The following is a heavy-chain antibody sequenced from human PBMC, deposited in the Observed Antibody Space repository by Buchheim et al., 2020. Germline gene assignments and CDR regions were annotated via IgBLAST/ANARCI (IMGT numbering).Heavy chain of an antibody. V-gene: IGHV3-30*18. CDR1: GFTFSSYG. J-gene: IGHJ6*02. Sequence: QVQLVESGGGVVQPGRSLRLSCAASGFTFSSYGMHWVHQAPGEGLEWVAVISYDGSNKYYADSVKGRFTISRDNSKNTLYLQMNSLRAEDTAVYYCAKDRYSGSYNSPGNYYYYGMDVWGQGTT. CDR2: ISYDGSNK. D-gene: IGHD1-26*01. CDR3: AKDRYSGSYNSPGNYYYYGMDV.